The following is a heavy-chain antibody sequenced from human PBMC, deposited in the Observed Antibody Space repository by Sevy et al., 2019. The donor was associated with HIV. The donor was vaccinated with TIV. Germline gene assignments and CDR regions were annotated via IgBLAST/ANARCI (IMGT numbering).Heavy chain of an antibody. J-gene: IGHJ6*02. Sequence: GGSLRLSCAASGFTFSSYWMSWVRQAPGKGLEWVANIKQDGSEKYYVDSVKGRFTISRDNAKNSLYLQMNSLRAEDTAVYYCARERWVVVVPAAIGYYYGMDVWGQGTTLTVSS. V-gene: IGHV3-7*01. CDR3: ARERWVVVVPAAIGYYYGMDV. CDR1: GFTFSSYW. CDR2: IKQDGSEK. D-gene: IGHD2-2*02.